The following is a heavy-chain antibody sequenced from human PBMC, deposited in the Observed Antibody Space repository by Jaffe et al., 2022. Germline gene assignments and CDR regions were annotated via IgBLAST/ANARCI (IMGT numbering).Heavy chain of an antibody. CDR1: GFTFSRYA. D-gene: IGHD3-16*01. V-gene: IGHV3-64*01. CDR2: ISVNGGST. Sequence: EVQLVESGGGLVQPGGSLRLSCAASGFTFSRYAMHWVRQAPGRGLEYVSGISVNGGSTFYANSVKGRFIISRDNSKNTLYLQMGSLRPEDMAVYYCASWGYVETTYFDYWGQGALVTVSS. CDR3: ASWGYVETTYFDY. J-gene: IGHJ4*02.